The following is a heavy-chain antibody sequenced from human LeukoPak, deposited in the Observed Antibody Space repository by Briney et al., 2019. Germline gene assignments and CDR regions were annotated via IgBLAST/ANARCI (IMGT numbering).Heavy chain of an antibody. J-gene: IGHJ4*02. CDR3: ARGASYDFWSGYFDY. Sequence: PGRSLRLSCAASGFTFSSYAMHWVRQAPGKGLEWVAVISYDGSNKYYADSVKGRFTISRDNSKNTLYLQMNSLRAEDTAVYYCARGASYDFWSGYFDYWGQGTLVTVSS. V-gene: IGHV3-30-3*01. CDR2: ISYDGSNK. CDR1: GFTFSSYA. D-gene: IGHD3-3*01.